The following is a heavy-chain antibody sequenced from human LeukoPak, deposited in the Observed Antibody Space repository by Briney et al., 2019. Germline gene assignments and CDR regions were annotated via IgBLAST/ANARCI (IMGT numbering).Heavy chain of an antibody. CDR3: VRDRGVAGTYDY. CDR2: ISWSGGTL. V-gene: IGHV3-9*01. CDR1: GFTFDDHS. Sequence: GGSLRLSCVVSGFTFDDHSMHWVRQAPGKGLEWVSGISWSGGTLGYADSVKGRFTISRDNAKKSLYLQMDSLRAEDTAVYYCVRDRGVAGTYDYWGQGTLVTVSS. J-gene: IGHJ4*02. D-gene: IGHD6-19*01.